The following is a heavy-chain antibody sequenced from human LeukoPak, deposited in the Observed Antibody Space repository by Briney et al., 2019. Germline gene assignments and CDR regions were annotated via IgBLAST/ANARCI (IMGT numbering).Heavy chain of an antibody. V-gene: IGHV3-48*03. CDR2: FAGSDTTK. J-gene: IGHJ4*02. Sequence: PAGSLRLSCAAFGFYFGAYAMNWVRQAPGKGLEWVASFAGSDTTKYYADSVRGGFTTSRDNAKNPLYQQMNSLRAEDTALYYCTARGYHLDSWGQGTLVTVSS. CDR3: TARGYHLDS. D-gene: IGHD3-22*01. CDR1: GFYFGAYA.